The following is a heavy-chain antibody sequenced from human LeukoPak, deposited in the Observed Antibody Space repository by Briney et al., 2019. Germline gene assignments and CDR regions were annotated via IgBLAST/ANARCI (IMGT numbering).Heavy chain of an antibody. CDR2: IYHSGST. CDR1: GGSISSGGYS. CDR3: ARARYSSGWLNY. J-gene: IGHJ4*02. Sequence: SETLSLTCAVSGGSISSGGYSWSWIRQPPGKGLEWIGYIYHSGSTNYNPSLKSRVTISVDTSKNQFSLKLSSVTAADTAVYYCARARYSSGWLNYWGQGTLVTVSS. V-gene: IGHV4-30-2*01. D-gene: IGHD6-19*01.